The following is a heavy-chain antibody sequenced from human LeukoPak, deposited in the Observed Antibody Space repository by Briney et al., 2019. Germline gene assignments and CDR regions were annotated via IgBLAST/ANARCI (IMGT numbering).Heavy chain of an antibody. Sequence: PSETLSLTCTVSGGSISSYYWSWIRQPPGKGLEWIGYIYYSGSTNYNPSLKSRVTISVDTSKNQFSLKLSSVTAADTAVYYCASGYGDYPYYFDYWGQGTLVTVSS. CDR3: ASGYGDYPYYFDY. D-gene: IGHD4-17*01. V-gene: IGHV4-59*01. CDR2: IYYSGST. J-gene: IGHJ4*02. CDR1: GGSISSYY.